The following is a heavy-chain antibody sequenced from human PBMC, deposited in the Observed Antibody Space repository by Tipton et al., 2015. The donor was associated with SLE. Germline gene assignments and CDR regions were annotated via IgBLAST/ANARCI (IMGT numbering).Heavy chain of an antibody. J-gene: IGHJ2*01. V-gene: IGHV3-33*01. D-gene: IGHD6-13*01. CDR2: IWYDGSNK. Sequence: SLRLSCAASGFTFSSYGMHWVRQAPGKGLEWVAVIWYDGSNKYYADSVKGRFTISRDNSKNTLYLQMNSLRAEDTAVYYCARDLHIHQGIAAAGTRLTGWYFDLWGRGTLVTVSS. CDR3: ARDLHIHQGIAAAGTRLTGWYFDL. CDR1: GFTFSSYG.